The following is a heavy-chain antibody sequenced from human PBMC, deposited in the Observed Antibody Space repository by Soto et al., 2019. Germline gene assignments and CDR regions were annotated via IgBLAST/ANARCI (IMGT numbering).Heavy chain of an antibody. CDR2: IYYSGST. D-gene: IGHD3-10*01. CDR3: ARHIRRAEQRYGDMDV. J-gene: IGHJ6*02. Sequence: QLQLQESGPGLVKPSETLSLTCTVSGGSISSSSYYWGWIRQPPGKGLEWIGSIYYSGSTYYNPSLKCRVTRSVDTSTNQCSLKLSSVSAADTAVYYCARHIRRAEQRYGDMDVWCRGTTVTVSS. CDR1: GGSISSSSYY. V-gene: IGHV4-39*01.